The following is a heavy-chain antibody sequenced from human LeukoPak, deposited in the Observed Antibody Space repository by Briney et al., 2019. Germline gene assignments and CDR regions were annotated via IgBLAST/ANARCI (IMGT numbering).Heavy chain of an antibody. Sequence: PGGSLRLSCAASGFTVSTNYMSWVRQAPGKGLEWVSLISTPGNTYYGDSVKGRFTISRDNSKNTVYLQMNSLRAEDTAVYYCARVWHFDFYFDHWGQGSLVTVSS. V-gene: IGHV3-53*01. D-gene: IGHD3-9*01. J-gene: IGHJ4*02. CDR3: ARVWHFDFYFDH. CDR2: ISTPGNT. CDR1: GFTVSTNY.